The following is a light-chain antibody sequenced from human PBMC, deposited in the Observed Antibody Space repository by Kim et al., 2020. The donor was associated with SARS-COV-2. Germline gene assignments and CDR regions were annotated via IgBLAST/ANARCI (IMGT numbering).Light chain of an antibody. CDR1: RLGDKY. V-gene: IGLV3-1*01. J-gene: IGLJ2*01. CDR2: QDT. CDR3: QAWDTTTVV. Sequence: SYELTQPPSVSVSPGQTASITCSGDRLGDKYVCWYQQKAGQSPVVVISQDTVRPSGIPERFSGSNSGNTATLTISGTQAMDEADYYCQAWDTTTVVFGGG.